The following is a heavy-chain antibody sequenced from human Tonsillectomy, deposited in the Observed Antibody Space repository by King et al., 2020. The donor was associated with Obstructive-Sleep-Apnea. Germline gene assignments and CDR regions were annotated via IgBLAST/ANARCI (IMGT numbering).Heavy chain of an antibody. J-gene: IGHJ4*02. V-gene: IGHV4-31*03. D-gene: IGHD2-2*01. CDR3: ARVDIVVVPTDMHLDN. Sequence: QLQESGPGLVKPSQTLSVTCTVSGGSISNGIYYWSWIRQHPGKGLEWIGYIYYGGGTYYNPSLESRLTISIDTSENQFSLKLRSVTAADTAVYYCARVDIVVVPTDMHLDNWGPGTLVTVSS. CDR1: GGSISNGIYY. CDR2: IYYGGGT.